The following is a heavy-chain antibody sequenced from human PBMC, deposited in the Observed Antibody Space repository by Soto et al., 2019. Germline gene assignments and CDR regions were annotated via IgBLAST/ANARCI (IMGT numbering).Heavy chain of an antibody. CDR1: GGTFSSYA. V-gene: IGHV1-69*12. Sequence: QVQLVQSGAEVKKPGSSVKVSCKASGGTFSSYAISWVRQAPGQGLEWMGGIIPIFGTATYAQKFQGRLTITADESTSTAFMDLSSLRSADTAVYYCARHVPAAGYYYGMDVWGQGTTVTVSS. D-gene: IGHD2-2*01. J-gene: IGHJ6*02. CDR3: ARHVPAAGYYYGMDV. CDR2: IIPIFGTA.